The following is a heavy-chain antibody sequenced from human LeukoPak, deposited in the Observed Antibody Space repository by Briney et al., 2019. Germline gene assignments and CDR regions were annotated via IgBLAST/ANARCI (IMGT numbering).Heavy chain of an antibody. V-gene: IGHV3-30*18. CDR3: AKGGDDILTGYPSYYYYYGMDV. CDR1: GFTFSIYG. D-gene: IGHD3-9*01. Sequence: GGSLRLSCAASGFTFSIYGMHWVRQAPGKGLEWVAVISYDGSNKYYADSVKGRFTISRDNSKNTLYLQMNSLRAEDTAVYYCAKGGDDILTGYPSYYYYYGMDVWGQGTTVTVSS. CDR2: ISYDGSNK. J-gene: IGHJ6*02.